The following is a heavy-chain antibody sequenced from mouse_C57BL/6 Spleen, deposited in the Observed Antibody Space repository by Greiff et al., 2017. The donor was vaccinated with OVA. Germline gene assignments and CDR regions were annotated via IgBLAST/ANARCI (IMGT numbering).Heavy chain of an antibody. CDR3: ARDYSNYDFDY. V-gene: IGHV1-52*01. CDR2: IDPSDSET. Sequence: VQLQQPGAELVRPGSSVKLSCKASGYTFTSYWMHWVKQRPIQGLEWIGNIDPSDSETHYNQKFKDKATLTVDKSSSTAYMQLSSLTSEDSAVYYCARDYSNYDFDYWGQGTTLTVSS. CDR1: GYTFTSYW. D-gene: IGHD2-5*01. J-gene: IGHJ2*01.